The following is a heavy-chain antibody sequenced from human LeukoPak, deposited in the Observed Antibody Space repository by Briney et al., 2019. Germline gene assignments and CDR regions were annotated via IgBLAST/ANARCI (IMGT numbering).Heavy chain of an antibody. CDR3: ARRRDSGSLQHFDY. D-gene: IGHD1-26*01. Sequence: GGSLRLSCAASGFTFSSYWMHWVRQAPGKGLVWVSRINSDGSSTSYADSVKGRFTISRDNAKNSLYLQMNSLRAEDTAVYYCARRRDSGSLQHFDYWGQGTLVTVSS. CDR2: INSDGSST. J-gene: IGHJ4*02. CDR1: GFTFSSYW. V-gene: IGHV3-74*01.